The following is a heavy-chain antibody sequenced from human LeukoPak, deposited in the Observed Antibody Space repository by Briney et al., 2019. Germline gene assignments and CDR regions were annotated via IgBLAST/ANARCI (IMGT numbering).Heavy chain of an antibody. D-gene: IGHD6-19*01. J-gene: IGHJ4*02. CDR1: GFTFSSYA. CDR2: ISGSGGST. V-gene: IGHV3-23*01. Sequence: GGSLRLSSAASGFTFSSYAMSWVRQAPGKGLEWVSAISGSGGSTYYADSVKGRFTISRDNSKNTLYLQMNSLRAEDTAVYYCAKVVSEGYSSGWLVDYWGQGTLVTVSS. CDR3: AKVVSEGYSSGWLVDY.